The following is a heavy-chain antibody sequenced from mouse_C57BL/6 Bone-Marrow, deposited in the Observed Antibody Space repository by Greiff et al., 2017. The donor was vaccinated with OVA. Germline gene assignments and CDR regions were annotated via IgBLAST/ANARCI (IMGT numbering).Heavy chain of an antibody. V-gene: IGHV14-1*01. CDR1: GFNITDYY. CDR3: TALLESFDY. D-gene: IGHD1-1*01. J-gene: IGHJ2*01. Sequence: EVNVVESGAELVRPGASVKLSCTASGFNITDYYMHWVKQRPEQGLEWIGRIDPADGDTEYAPKFPGQATMTADTSSNTAYLQLSSLTSEDTAVYYCTALLESFDYWGQGTTLTVSS. CDR2: IDPADGDT.